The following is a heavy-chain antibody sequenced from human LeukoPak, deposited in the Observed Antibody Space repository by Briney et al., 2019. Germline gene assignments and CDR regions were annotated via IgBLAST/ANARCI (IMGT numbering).Heavy chain of an antibody. CDR2: ISYGGSNK. Sequence: GGSLRLSCAASGFTFSSYAMHWVRQAPGKGLEWVAVISYGGSNKYYADSVKGRFTISRDNSKNTLYLQMNSLRAEDTAVYYCARGAYYYDSSGYYGDFDYWGQGTLVTVSS. CDR3: ARGAYYYDSSGYYGDFDY. V-gene: IGHV3-30*04. CDR1: GFTFSSYA. J-gene: IGHJ4*02. D-gene: IGHD3-22*01.